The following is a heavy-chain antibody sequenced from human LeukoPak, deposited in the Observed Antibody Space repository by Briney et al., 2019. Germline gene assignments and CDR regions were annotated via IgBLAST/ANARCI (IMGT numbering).Heavy chain of an antibody. J-gene: IGHJ6*03. V-gene: IGHV3-30*02. D-gene: IGHD5-18*01. CDR3: ARDLNTAMTTPGYYYYYYMDV. CDR1: GFIFNSYG. Sequence: GGSLRLSCAASGFIFNSYGMHWVRQAPGEGLEWVAYIGHDGRNKCYADSVKGRFTISRDSSKNTLYLQMNSLRAEDTAVYYCARDLNTAMTTPGYYYYYYMDVWGKGTTVTVSS. CDR2: IGHDGRNK.